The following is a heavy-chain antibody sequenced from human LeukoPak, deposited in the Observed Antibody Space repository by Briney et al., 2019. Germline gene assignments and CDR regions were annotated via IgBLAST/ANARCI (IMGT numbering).Heavy chain of an antibody. Sequence: GASVKVSCKASGYTFTSYGISWVRQAPGQGLEWMGWISAYNGNTNYAQKLQGRVTMTTDTPTSTAYMELRSLRSDDTAVYYCARDPREPGIAVAGTGLDSNWDLQNDDYWGQGTLVTVSS. CDR1: GYTFTSYG. V-gene: IGHV1-18*01. J-gene: IGHJ4*02. CDR2: ISAYNGNT. CDR3: ARDPREPGIAVAGTGLDSNWDLQNDDY. D-gene: IGHD6-19*01.